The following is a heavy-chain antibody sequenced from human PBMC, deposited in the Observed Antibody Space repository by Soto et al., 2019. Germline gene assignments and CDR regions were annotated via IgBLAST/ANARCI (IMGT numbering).Heavy chain of an antibody. CDR3: ACGSWTFDY. D-gene: IGHD6-13*01. CDR2: ISYDGSNK. Sequence: PGGSLRLSCAASGFTFSSYAMHWVRQAPGKGLEWVAVISYDGSNKYYADSVKGRFTISRDNSKNTLYLQMNSLRAEDTAVYYCACGSWTFDYWGQGTLVTVSS. V-gene: IGHV3-30-3*01. CDR1: GFTFSSYA. J-gene: IGHJ4*02.